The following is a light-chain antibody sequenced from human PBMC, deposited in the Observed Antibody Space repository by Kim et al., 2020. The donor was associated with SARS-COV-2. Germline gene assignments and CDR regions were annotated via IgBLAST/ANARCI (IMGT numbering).Light chain of an antibody. CDR2: DAS. CDR1: QSVGSN. J-gene: IGKJ2*01. V-gene: IGKV3-15*01. CDR3: QQYNNWPPYT. Sequence: VSPGERAPLSCRASQSVGSNLAWYQQIPGQAPRLLIYDASRRATGIPARFSGSGSGTEFTLTISSLQSEDFAVYYCQQYNNWPPYTFVRGTKLEI.